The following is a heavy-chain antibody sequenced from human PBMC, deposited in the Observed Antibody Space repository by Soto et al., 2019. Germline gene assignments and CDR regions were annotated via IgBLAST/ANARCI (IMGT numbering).Heavy chain of an antibody. D-gene: IGHD4-17*01. J-gene: IGHJ6*02. CDR1: GFVFTNFN. CDR2: ISSDRSYI. CDR3: VGQSERFGDFDLTLYGLDV. Sequence: EAQVVESGGGLVKPGESLRLSCAASGFVFTNFNMHWVRQAPGKGLEWVSSISSDRSYIYDAAAVRGRFTITRDNAEKSLFLHMSSLRAEDTAVYYCVGQSERFGDFDLTLYGLDVWGQGTTVTVSS. V-gene: IGHV3-21*02.